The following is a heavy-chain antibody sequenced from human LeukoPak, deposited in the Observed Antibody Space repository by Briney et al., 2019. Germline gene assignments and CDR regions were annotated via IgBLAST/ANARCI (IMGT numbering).Heavy chain of an antibody. D-gene: IGHD6-25*01. CDR1: GFTFSSYT. CDR2: IGTSSTTI. J-gene: IGHJ6*03. Sequence: PGGSLRLSCAASGFTFSSYTMNWVRQPPGKGLEWVSNIGTSSTTIYYADSVKGRFPISRDNAKNSLYLQMNSLRADDTAVYYCARFAAGGSYYYYMDVWGKGTTVTVSS. V-gene: IGHV3-48*01. CDR3: ARFAAGGSYYYYMDV.